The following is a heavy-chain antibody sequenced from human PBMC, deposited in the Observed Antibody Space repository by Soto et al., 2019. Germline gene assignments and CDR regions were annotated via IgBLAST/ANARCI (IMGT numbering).Heavy chain of an antibody. V-gene: IGHV1-3*01. Sequence: ASVKVSCKASGYTFTSYAMHWVRQAPGQRLEWMGWINAGNGNTKYSQKFQGRVTITRDTSASTAYMELSSLRSEDTAVYYCARDFSPDGSGIPDYWGQGTLVTVSS. CDR3: ARDFSPDGSGIPDY. D-gene: IGHD3-10*01. J-gene: IGHJ4*02. CDR1: GYTFTSYA. CDR2: INAGNGNT.